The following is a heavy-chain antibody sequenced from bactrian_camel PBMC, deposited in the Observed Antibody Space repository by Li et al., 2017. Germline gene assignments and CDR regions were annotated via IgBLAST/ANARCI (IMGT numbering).Heavy chain of an antibody. CDR2: IDSDGST. Sequence: VQLVESGGGSVKAGGSLSLSCAASGYTYSSYCMGWFRQAPGKEREGVAAIDSDGSTSYADSVKGRFTISRDDNENTLYLQLNSLKSEDTALYYCAKIRNGWSAYVGMDYWGKGTQVTVS. D-gene: IGHD1*01. J-gene: IGHJ7*01. V-gene: IGHV3S55*01. CDR1: GYTYSSYC.